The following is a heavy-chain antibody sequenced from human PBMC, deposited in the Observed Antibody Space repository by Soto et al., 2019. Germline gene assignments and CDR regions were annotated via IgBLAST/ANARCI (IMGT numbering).Heavy chain of an antibody. V-gene: IGHV1-69*01. CDR3: AASVGVFLGDDYKDTEELAI. CDR2: IIPLCNVA. J-gene: IGHJ3*02. Sequence: QVQLVQSGPEVKQPGSSVKVSCEASGGTFSNFAVNWVRQAPGQGLGWVGGIIPLCNVAEYAQKFEGTVTIVADDSTSTAYMDLIRLRSDDTVVYYCAASVGVFLGDDYKDTEELAIWGQRPMVTVSS. D-gene: IGHD4-4*01. CDR1: GGTFSNFA.